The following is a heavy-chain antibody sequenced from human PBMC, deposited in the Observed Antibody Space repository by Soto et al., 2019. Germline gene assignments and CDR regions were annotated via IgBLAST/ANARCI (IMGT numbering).Heavy chain of an antibody. CDR2: IWFDGVTK. Sequence: QVQLVESGGGVVQPGRSLRLSCEASGFTFSYYAMHWFRQAPGKGLEWVAGIWFDGVTKYYADSVKGRFTISRDNSERTLYLQMNRLRDEDTAMYYCARDRGESCGGACYSNYLDHWGQGTLVSVSS. J-gene: IGHJ4*02. V-gene: IGHV3-33*01. D-gene: IGHD2-21*02. CDR1: GFTFSYYA. CDR3: ARDRGESCGGACYSNYLDH.